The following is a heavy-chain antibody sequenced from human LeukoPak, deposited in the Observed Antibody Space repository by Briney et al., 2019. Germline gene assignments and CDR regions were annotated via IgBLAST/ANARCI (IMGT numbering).Heavy chain of an antibody. CDR3: ARGGTYYYDSSGYSGFDP. D-gene: IGHD3-22*01. CDR1: GGTFSSYA. V-gene: IGHV1-69*13. CDR2: IIPIFGTA. J-gene: IGHJ5*02. Sequence: VASVKVSCKASGGTFSSYAISWMRQAPGQGLEWMGGIIPIFGTANYAQKFQGRVTITADESTSTAYMELSSLRSEDTAVYYCARGGTYYYDSSGYSGFDPWGQGTLVTVSS.